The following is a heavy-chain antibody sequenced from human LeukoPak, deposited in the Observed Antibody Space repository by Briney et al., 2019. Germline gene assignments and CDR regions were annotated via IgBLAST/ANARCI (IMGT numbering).Heavy chain of an antibody. V-gene: IGHV3-66*01. Sequence: GGSLRLSCAASGFTVSSNYMSWVRQAPGKGLEWVSVIFSGGSTYYADSVKGRFTISRDNSKNTLCLQMNSLRAEDTAVYYCAKSTYYYDSSGYFPTNFDYWGQGTLVTVSS. J-gene: IGHJ4*02. D-gene: IGHD3-22*01. CDR2: IFSGGST. CDR1: GFTVSSNY. CDR3: AKSTYYYDSSGYFPTNFDY.